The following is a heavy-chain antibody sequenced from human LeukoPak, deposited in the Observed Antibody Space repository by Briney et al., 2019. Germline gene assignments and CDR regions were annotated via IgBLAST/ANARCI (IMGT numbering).Heavy chain of an antibody. CDR2: MNPNSGNT. CDR3: ARGSSHDFWSGYLKTYYYYGMDV. J-gene: IGHJ6*02. Sequence: ASVKVSCKASGYTFTSYDISWVRQATGQGLEWMGWMNPNSGNTGYAQKFQGRVTMTRNTSISTAYMELSSLRSEDTAVYYCARGSSHDFWSGYLKTYYYYGMDVWGQGTTVTVSS. CDR1: GYTFTSYD. V-gene: IGHV1-8*01. D-gene: IGHD3-3*01.